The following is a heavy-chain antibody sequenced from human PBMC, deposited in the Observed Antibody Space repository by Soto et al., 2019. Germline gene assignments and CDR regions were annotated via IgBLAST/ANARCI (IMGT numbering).Heavy chain of an antibody. CDR3: AREGRQDNFPYFLGH. CDR2: ISYDGSNE. V-gene: IGHV3-30-3*01. D-gene: IGHD1-20*01. CDR1: GFTFSGYA. Sequence: VQLVESGGGVVQPGRSLRLSCAASGFTFSGYAMHWVRQAPGKGLEWVAVISYDGSNEYYADSVQGRFTISRDTSKNQLDLPGESLRAEGTAVYYWAREGRQDNFPYFLGHWGQGTLVTVSS. J-gene: IGHJ4*02.